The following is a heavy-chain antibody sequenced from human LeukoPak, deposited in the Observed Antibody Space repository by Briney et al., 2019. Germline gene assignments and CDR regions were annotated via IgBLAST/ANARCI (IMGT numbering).Heavy chain of an antibody. CDR3: ARGLDCGGDCSVYYFDY. V-gene: IGHV4-59*12. J-gene: IGHJ4*02. Sequence: PSETLSLTCTVSGGSISSYYWSWIRQPPGKGLEWIVYIYYSGSTNYNPSLKSRVTISVDTSKNQFSLKLSSVTAADTAVYYCARGLDCGGDCSVYYFDYWGQGTLVTVSS. CDR1: GGSISSYY. CDR2: IYYSGST. D-gene: IGHD2-21*02.